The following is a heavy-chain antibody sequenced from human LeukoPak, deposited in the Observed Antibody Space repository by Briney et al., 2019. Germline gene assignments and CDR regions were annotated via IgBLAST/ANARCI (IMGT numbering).Heavy chain of an antibody. CDR2: IKSKTDGGTT. V-gene: IGHV3-15*01. CDR1: GFTFSNAW. Sequence: GGSLRLSCAASGFTFSNAWMSWVRQAPGKGLEWVGRIKSKTDGGTTDYAAPVKGRFTISRDDSKNTLYLQMNSLKTEATAVYYCTTEGDIVVVVAAAAPFQFGYWGQGTLVTVSS. J-gene: IGHJ4*02. CDR3: TTEGDIVVVVAAAAPFQFGY. D-gene: IGHD2-15*01.